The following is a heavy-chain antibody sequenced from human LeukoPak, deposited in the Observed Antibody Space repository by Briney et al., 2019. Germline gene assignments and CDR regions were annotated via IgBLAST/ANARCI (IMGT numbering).Heavy chain of an antibody. CDR3: ARGRTV. CDR2: INHTGST. Sequence: SETLSLTCAVYGGSFSGYYWSWIRQPPGKGLEWIGEINHTGSTSYNPSLKSRVTISVDTSKNQFSLNLSSVTAADTAVYYCARGRTVWGQGTLVTVSS. D-gene: IGHD4-11*01. V-gene: IGHV4-34*01. J-gene: IGHJ4*02. CDR1: GGSFSGYY.